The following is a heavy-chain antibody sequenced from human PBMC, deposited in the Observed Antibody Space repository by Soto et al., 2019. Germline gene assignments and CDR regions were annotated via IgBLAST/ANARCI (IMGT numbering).Heavy chain of an antibody. CDR3: AREVQVHTPAFVY. CDR1: GGTFNTYA. V-gene: IGHV1-69*19. J-gene: IGHJ4*02. D-gene: IGHD3-10*01. CDR2: ISPMFGAA. Sequence: QVQLVQPGAEMKKPGSSVKVSCQSSGGTFNTYAMNWVRQAPGQGPEWMGDISPMFGAANYAPKFQGRVTITADESTGTSYMQLSSLTSEDTALYFCAREVQVHTPAFVYWGQGTLVTVSS.